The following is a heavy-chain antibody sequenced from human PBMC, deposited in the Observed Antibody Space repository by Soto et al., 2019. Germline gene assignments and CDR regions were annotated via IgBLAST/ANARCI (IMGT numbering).Heavy chain of an antibody. CDR2: IYYSGST. V-gene: IGHV4-30-4*01. J-gene: IGHJ6*02. Sequence: SETLSLTCTVSGGSISSGDYYWSWIRQPPGKGLGWIGYIYYSGSTYYNLSLKSRVTISVDTSKNQFSLKLSSVTAADTAVYYCARASVLRFLAWLPETGGMDVWGQGTTVT. D-gene: IGHD3-3*01. CDR1: GGSISSGDYY. CDR3: ARASVLRFLAWLPETGGMDV.